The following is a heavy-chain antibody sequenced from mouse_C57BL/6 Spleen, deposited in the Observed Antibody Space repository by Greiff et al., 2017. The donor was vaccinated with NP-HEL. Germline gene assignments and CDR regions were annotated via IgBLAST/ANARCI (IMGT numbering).Heavy chain of an antibody. V-gene: IGHV3-6*01. CDR2: ISYDGSN. CDR3: ARVDKDYFDY. Sequence: DVQLQESGPGLVKPSQSLSLTCSVTGYSITSGYYWNWIRQFPGNKLEWMGYISYDGSNNYNPSLKNRISITRDTSKNQFFLKLNSVTTEDTATYYCARVDKDYFDYWGQGTTLTVSS. J-gene: IGHJ2*01. CDR1: GYSITSGYY.